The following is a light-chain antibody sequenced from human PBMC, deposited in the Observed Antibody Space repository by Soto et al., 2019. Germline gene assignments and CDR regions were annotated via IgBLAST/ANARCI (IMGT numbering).Light chain of an antibody. V-gene: IGLV2-11*01. CDR1: SSDVGGYNY. CDR2: DVS. Sequence: QSVLTQPRSVSGSPGQSVTISCTGTSSDVGGYNYVSWYQQHPGKAPKLMIYDVSKRPSGVPDRFSGSKSGNTASLTISGLQAEDEDDYYCCSYAGSYTEVFGTGTKLTVL. CDR3: CSYAGSYTEV. J-gene: IGLJ1*01.